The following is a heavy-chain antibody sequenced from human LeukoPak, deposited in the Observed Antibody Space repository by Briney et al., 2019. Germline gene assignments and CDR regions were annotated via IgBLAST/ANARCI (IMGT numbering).Heavy chain of an antibody. V-gene: IGHV3-48*01. Sequence: PGGSLRLSCAASGFTFSSYSMNWVRQAPGKGLEWVSYISSSGSTIYYADSVKGRFTISRDNAKNSLHLQMNSLRADDTAMYYCARVISRVSRVVDYWGQGTLVTVSS. D-gene: IGHD3-10*01. J-gene: IGHJ4*02. CDR1: GFTFSSYS. CDR3: ARVISRVSRVVDY. CDR2: ISSSGSTI.